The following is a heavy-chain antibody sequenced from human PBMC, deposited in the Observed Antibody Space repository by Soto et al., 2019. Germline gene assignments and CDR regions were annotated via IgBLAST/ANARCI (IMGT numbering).Heavy chain of an antibody. V-gene: IGHV4-34*01. D-gene: IGHD3-10*01. CDR3: ARSLITMVPEAY. J-gene: IGHJ4*02. CDR2: INHSGST. CDR1: GGSFSGYY. Sequence: SETLSLTCAVYGGSFSGYYWTWIRQPPGKGLEWIGEINHSGSTNYNPSLKSRVTISVDTSKNQFSLKLSSVTAADTAVYYCARSLITMVPEAYWGQGTLVTVSS.